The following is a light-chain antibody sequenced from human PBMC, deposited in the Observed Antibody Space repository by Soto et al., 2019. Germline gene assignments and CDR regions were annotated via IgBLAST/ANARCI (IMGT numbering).Light chain of an antibody. CDR3: YSAADDTGF. J-gene: IGLJ2*01. Sequence: SYELTQPSSVSVSPGQTARITCSGDVLARKNARWFQHKPRQAPLLVIYRNTERPSGIPERFSASTSGTTATLTISGAHIEDEADYYCYSAADDTGFFGGGTQLTVL. CDR1: VLARKN. CDR2: RNT. V-gene: IGLV3-27*01.